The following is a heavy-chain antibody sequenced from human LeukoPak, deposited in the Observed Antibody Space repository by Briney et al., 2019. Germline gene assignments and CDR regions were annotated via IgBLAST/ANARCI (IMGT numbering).Heavy chain of an antibody. D-gene: IGHD7-27*01. CDR3: ARDLAWGAFDY. Sequence: GGSLRLSCAASGFSFSNHGMNWVRQAPGKGLEWLSGVSPPGGGTYYADSVKGRFTISRDDSKNTLSLQMNSLRVEDTAVYYCARDLAWGAFDYWGQGTLVTVSS. CDR2: VSPPGGGT. J-gene: IGHJ4*02. CDR1: GFSFSNHG. V-gene: IGHV3-23*01.